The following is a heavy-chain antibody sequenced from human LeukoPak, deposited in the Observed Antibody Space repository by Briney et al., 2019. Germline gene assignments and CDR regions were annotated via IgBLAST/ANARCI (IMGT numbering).Heavy chain of an antibody. D-gene: IGHD6-19*01. CDR2: ISSSGSTI. CDR3: ARGDSSGWYGLVDP. Sequence: GGSLRLSCAASGFTFSSYEMNWVRQAPGKGLEWVSYISSSGSTIYYAGSVKGRFTISRDNAKNSLYLQMNSLRAEDTAVYYCARGDSSGWYGLVDPWGQGTLVTVSS. J-gene: IGHJ5*02. CDR1: GFTFSSYE. V-gene: IGHV3-48*03.